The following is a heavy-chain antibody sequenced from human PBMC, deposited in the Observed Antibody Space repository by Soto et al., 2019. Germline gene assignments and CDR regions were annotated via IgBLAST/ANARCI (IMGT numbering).Heavy chain of an antibody. J-gene: IGHJ5*01. Sequence: GGSLRLSCVASGFSFDNYGMAWVGQAPGNGLSWVSSISGSGEITYYADSVKGRFTISRDNSKNTLYLEVNNLRAEDTALYYCAKDQYYGGAHNWFDSWGQGVLVTVSS. CDR2: ISGSGEIT. CDR1: GFSFDNYG. CDR3: AKDQYYGGAHNWFDS. V-gene: IGHV3-23*01. D-gene: IGHD3-16*01.